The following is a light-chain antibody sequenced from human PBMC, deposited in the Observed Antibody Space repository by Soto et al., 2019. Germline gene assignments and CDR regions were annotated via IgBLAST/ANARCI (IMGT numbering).Light chain of an antibody. Sequence: QSALTQPPSASGSPGQSVTISCTGTSSDVGTHGYVSWYQQHAGKAPKLVIYDVTKRPSGVPDRFSGSKSGNTASLTVSGLQGEDEADYYCMCYAGGNNWVFGGGTKLTVL. CDR1: SSDVGTHGY. J-gene: IGLJ3*02. CDR3: MCYAGGNNWV. V-gene: IGLV2-8*01. CDR2: DVT.